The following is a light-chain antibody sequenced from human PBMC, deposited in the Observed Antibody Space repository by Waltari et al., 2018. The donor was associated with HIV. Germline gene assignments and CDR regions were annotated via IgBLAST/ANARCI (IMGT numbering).Light chain of an antibody. V-gene: IGLV2-14*03. CDR1: SGDVGGYTF. CDR3: CSYTSSNTYD. CDR2: EVT. Sequence: QSALTQPASVSGSPGQSITIPCTGPSGDVGGYTFVSWYQQHPGKAPKLIIYEVTYRPSGVSDRFSGSKSGNTASLTISGLQAEDEADYYCCSYTSSNTYDFGTGTTVTVL. J-gene: IGLJ1*01.